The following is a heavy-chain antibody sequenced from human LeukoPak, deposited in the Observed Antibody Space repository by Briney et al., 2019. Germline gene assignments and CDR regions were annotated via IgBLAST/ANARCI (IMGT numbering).Heavy chain of an antibody. CDR3: AREESQYYYDESGYALAY. CDR2: IIPLLGTP. J-gene: IGHJ4*02. D-gene: IGHD3-22*01. CDR1: GGTFSSFA. Sequence: SVNVSCKTSGGTFSSFAVSWVRQAPGGGLEWMGRIIPLLGTPNYAQKFQGRVTITADKATTTVYLEVSSLRSEDTATYYCAREESQYYYDESGYALAYWGQGTLVTVSS. V-gene: IGHV1-69*04.